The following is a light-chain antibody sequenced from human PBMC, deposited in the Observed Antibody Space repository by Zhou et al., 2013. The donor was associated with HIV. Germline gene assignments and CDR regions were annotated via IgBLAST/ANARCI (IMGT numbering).Light chain of an antibody. CDR1: QSFSSN. V-gene: IGKV3-15*01. Sequence: EIVMTQSPATLSVSPGEGATLSCRASQSFSSNLAWYQQKPGQAPSLLIYDVSTRATGVPARFSGSGSGTEFTLTISSMLSEDFAVYYCQQYSNWPPWTFGQGTKVEMK. CDR3: QQYSNWPPWT. J-gene: IGKJ1*01. CDR2: DVS.